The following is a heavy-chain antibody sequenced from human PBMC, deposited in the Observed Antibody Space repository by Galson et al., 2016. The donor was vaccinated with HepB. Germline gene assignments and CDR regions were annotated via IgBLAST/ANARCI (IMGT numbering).Heavy chain of an antibody. D-gene: IGHD1-1*01. CDR3: VKDRGWGYTSNAFDI. CDR2: ISDNGGST. J-gene: IGHJ3*02. V-gene: IGHV3-64D*06. CDR1: GFTFSSCA. Sequence: SLRLSCAASGFTFSSCAMHWVRQAPGKGLESVSAISDNGGSTYHADSVKGRFTISRDNSKNTLYLRMSSLRAEDTAVYYCVKDRGWGYTSNAFDIWGQGTMVTVSS.